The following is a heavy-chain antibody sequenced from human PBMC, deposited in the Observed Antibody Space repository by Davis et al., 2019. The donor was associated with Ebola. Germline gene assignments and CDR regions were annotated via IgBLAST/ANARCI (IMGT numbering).Heavy chain of an antibody. CDR3: AKHIGSYPGGIDY. Sequence: GESLKISCAASGLTFESYWMTWVRQSPGKGLEWVANIKPDGSVKGYVDSLRGRFTISRDNAKNSLFLQMTSLRAEDTALYYCAKHIGSYPGGIDYWGQGTLVAVSS. V-gene: IGHV3-7*03. J-gene: IGHJ4*02. CDR2: IKPDGSVK. CDR1: GLTFESYW. D-gene: IGHD1-26*01.